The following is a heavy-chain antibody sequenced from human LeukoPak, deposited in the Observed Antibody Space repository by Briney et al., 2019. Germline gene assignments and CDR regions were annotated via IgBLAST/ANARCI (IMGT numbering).Heavy chain of an antibody. V-gene: IGHV1-18*01. J-gene: IGHJ4*02. CDR2: ISAYNGNA. D-gene: IGHD2-2*01. Sequence: SVKVSCKASGYTFTSYGISWVRQAPGQGLEWMGWISAYNGNANYAQKLQGRVTMTTDTSTSTAYMELRSLRSDDTAVYYCARVGVEDIVVVPAAAPGVYYFDYWGQGTLVTVSS. CDR3: ARVGVEDIVVVPAAAPGVYYFDY. CDR1: GYTFTSYG.